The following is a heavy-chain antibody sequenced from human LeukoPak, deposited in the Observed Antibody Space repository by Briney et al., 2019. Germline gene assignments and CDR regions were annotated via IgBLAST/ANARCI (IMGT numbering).Heavy chain of an antibody. V-gene: IGHV3-48*01. D-gene: IGHD5-12*01. J-gene: IGHJ4*02. CDR3: ARDYWATA. CDR2: ISSSSSTI. CDR1: GFTFSSYS. Sequence: GGSLRLSCAASGFTFSSYSMNWVRQAPGKGLEWVSYISSSSSTIYYADSVKGRFTISRDNAKNSLYLQMNSLRAEDTAVYYYARDYWATAWGQGTLVTVSS.